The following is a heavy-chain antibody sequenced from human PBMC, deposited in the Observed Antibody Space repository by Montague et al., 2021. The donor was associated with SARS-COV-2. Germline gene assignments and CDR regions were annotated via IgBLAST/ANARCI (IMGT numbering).Heavy chain of an antibody. CDR2: ISGSGGST. Sequence: SLRLSCAASGFTFSSYAMSWVRQAPGKGLEWVSGISGSGGSTYYADSVKGRFTISRDNSKNTLYLQMNSLRAEDTAVYYCARGHYYDSSGYPYWGQGTLVTVSS. CDR1: GFTFSSYA. CDR3: ARGHYYDSSGYPY. V-gene: IGHV3-23*01. J-gene: IGHJ4*02. D-gene: IGHD3-22*01.